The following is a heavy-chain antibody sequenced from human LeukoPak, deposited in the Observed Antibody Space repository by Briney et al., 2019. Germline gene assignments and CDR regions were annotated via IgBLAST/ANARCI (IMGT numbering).Heavy chain of an antibody. D-gene: IGHD6-19*01. CDR1: GGSFSGYY. J-gene: IGHJ5*02. Sequence: SETLSLTCAVYGGSFSGYYWSWIRQPPGKGLEWIGEINHSGSTNYNPSLKSRVTISVDTSKNQFSLKLSSVTAADTAVYYCARQAMYSSGWYRGNWFDPWGRGTLVTVSS. V-gene: IGHV4-34*01. CDR2: INHSGST. CDR3: ARQAMYSSGWYRGNWFDP.